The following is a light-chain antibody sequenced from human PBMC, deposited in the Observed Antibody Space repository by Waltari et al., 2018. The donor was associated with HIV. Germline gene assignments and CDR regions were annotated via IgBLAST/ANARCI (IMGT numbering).Light chain of an antibody. Sequence: DIQMTQSPSSLSASVGDRVTITCQASQVISNYLNWYQQKPGKAPKLLIYDASNLETGVPSRFSGSGSGTDFTFTISSLQPEDIVTYYCQQSDNLPLTFGGGTKVEIK. CDR1: QVISNY. V-gene: IGKV1-33*01. CDR3: QQSDNLPLT. CDR2: DAS. J-gene: IGKJ4*01.